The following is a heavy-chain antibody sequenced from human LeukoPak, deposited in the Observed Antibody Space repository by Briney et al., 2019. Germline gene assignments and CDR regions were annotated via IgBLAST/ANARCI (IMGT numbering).Heavy chain of an antibody. D-gene: IGHD5-12*01. Sequence: GGSLRLSCAASGFTFSSYAMSWVRQAPGKGLEWVSAISGSGGSTYYADSVKGRFTISRDNSKNTLYLQMNSLRAEDTAVYYCEKDWAGVATILPYYFDYWGQGNLVTVSS. J-gene: IGHJ4*02. CDR1: GFTFSSYA. CDR3: EKDWAGVATILPYYFDY. V-gene: IGHV3-23*01. CDR2: ISGSGGST.